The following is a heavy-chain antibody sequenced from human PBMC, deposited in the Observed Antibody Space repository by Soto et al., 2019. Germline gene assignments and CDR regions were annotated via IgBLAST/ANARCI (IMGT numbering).Heavy chain of an antibody. Sequence: SETLSLTCTVSGGSFSPNYWSWIRQPPGKGLEWIGYIYYSGSTNYNPSLKSRVTISVDTSKNQFSLKLSSVTAADTAVYYCARGYCSGGSCYPDAFDIWGQGTMVTVSS. J-gene: IGHJ3*02. V-gene: IGHV4-59*01. CDR2: IYYSGST. CDR1: GGSFSPNY. CDR3: ARGYCSGGSCYPDAFDI. D-gene: IGHD2-15*01.